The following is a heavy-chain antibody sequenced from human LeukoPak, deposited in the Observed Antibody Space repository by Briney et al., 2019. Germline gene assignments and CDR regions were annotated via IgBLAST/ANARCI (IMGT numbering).Heavy chain of an antibody. J-gene: IGHJ4*02. D-gene: IGHD6-19*01. Sequence: SETLSLTCAVYGGSFSGYCWSWIRQPPGKGLEWIGEINHSGSTNYNPSLKSRVTISVDRSKNQFSLKLSSVTAADTAVYYCAALYSSGWYYFDYWGQGTLVTVSS. CDR3: AALYSSGWYYFDY. CDR1: GGSFSGYC. V-gene: IGHV4-34*01. CDR2: INHSGST.